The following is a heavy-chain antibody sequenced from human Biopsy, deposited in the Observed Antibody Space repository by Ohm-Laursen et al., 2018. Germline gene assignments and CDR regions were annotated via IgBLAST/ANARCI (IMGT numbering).Heavy chain of an antibody. D-gene: IGHD2-15*01. J-gene: IGHJ6*02. CDR1: GITTRSYW. CDR2: IKQAGSEK. V-gene: IGHV3-7*03. Sequence: SLRLSCAASGITTRSYWMSWIRQAPGKGLEWVANIKQAGSEKNYVASVKGRFTISRDNAEKSLYLQMNSLRAEDTAVYYCAQEGRHCSGGRCYGTGVGDVWGQGTTVTVSS. CDR3: AQEGRHCSGGRCYGTGVGDV.